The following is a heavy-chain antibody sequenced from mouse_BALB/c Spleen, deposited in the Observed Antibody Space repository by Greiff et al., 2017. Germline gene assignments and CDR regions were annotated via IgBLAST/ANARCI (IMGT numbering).Heavy chain of an antibody. CDR1: GFNIKDYY. Sequence: QVQLQQSGAELVRPGALVKLSCKASGFNIKDYYMHWVKQTPGQGLEWIGAIYPGNGDTSYNQKFKGKATLTADKSSSTAYMQLSSLTSEDSAVYYCARGGTTAPEDYWGQGTLVTVSA. D-gene: IGHD1-2*01. CDR2: IYPGNGDT. CDR3: ARGGTTAPEDY. J-gene: IGHJ3*01. V-gene: IGHV1-12*01.